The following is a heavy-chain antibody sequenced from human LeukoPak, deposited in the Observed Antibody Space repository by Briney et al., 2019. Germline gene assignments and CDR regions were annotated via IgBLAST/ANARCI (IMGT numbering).Heavy chain of an antibody. CDR1: GFHLCSYA. Sequence: GSLRPPCAAFGFHLCSYAMNWVRQAPGEGVEWVSGISGSGGSTYYADSVKGRFTISRDNSKNTLYLQMDSLRAEDTAMYYCAKGGVGSGKTFDSWGQGTLVTVSS. J-gene: IGHJ4*02. V-gene: IGHV3-23*01. D-gene: IGHD3-10*01. CDR2: ISGSGGST. CDR3: AKGGVGSGKTFDS.